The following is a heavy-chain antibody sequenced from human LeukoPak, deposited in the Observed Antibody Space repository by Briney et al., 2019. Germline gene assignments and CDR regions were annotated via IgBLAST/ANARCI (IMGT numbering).Heavy chain of an antibody. Sequence: PSETLSLTCTVSGGSISSYYWSWIRQTPGKGLEWIGSTSHSDSPYYNPSLESRVTISLDTSRNLFSLKLTSVTAVDTAVYFCARDFGETSLPNWFDPWGQGTLVIVSS. V-gene: IGHV4-59*04. CDR2: TSHSDSP. J-gene: IGHJ5*02. CDR3: ARDFGETSLPNWFDP. CDR1: GGSISSYY. D-gene: IGHD3-16*01.